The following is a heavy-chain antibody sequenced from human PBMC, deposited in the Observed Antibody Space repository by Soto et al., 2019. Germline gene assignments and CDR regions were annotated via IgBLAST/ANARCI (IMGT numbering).Heavy chain of an antibody. V-gene: IGHV3-7*03. CDR2: IKQDGGDQ. CDR3: ARDEAIDY. CDR1: GFTFSYYW. Sequence: QTGGSLRLSCAASGFTFSYYWMSWVRQAPGKGLEWVANIKQDGGDQYYVDSVKGRFSISRDNAKNSLYLQMNSLRAEDTAVYYCARDEAIDYWGQGTLVTV. J-gene: IGHJ4*02.